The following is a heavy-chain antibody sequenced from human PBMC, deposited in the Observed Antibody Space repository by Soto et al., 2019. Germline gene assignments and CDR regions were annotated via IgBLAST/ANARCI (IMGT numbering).Heavy chain of an antibody. CDR1: GFTFSSYA. V-gene: IGHV3-30-3*01. CDR3: ARTWDSSGYYYGH. J-gene: IGHJ4*02. CDR2: ISYDGSNK. D-gene: IGHD3-22*01. Sequence: GGSLRLSCAASGFTFSSYAMHWVRQAPGKGLEWVAVISYDGSNKYYADSVKGRFTISRDNSKNTLYLQMNSLRAEDTAVYYCARTWDSSGYYYGHWGQGTLVTVSS.